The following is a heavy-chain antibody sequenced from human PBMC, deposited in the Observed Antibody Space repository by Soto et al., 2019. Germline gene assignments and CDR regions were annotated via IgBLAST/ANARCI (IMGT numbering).Heavy chain of an antibody. CDR3: ARDWIQLRLGKYSFNGMDV. D-gene: IGHD5-18*01. CDR1: GGTFSDYA. V-gene: IGHV1-69*06. CDR2: IVPRFGSP. Sequence: QVQLVQSGAEMRKPGSSLRVSCKASGGTFSDYAFSWVRQAPGQGLEWMGGIVPRFGSPNYAQKFGGRVTSTADTSSSTVYMALSSLRFDDTAVYFCARDWIQLRLGKYSFNGMDVWGQGTTIIVSS. J-gene: IGHJ6*02.